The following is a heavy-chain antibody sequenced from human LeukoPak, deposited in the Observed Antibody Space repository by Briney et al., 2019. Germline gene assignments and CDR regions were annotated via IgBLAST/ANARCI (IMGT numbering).Heavy chain of an antibody. CDR1: GDSITGYY. Sequence: ETLSLTCSVSGDSITGYYWGWIRQPPGKGLEWVANLNQDESEKYYVDSVKGRFTISRDNAKNSLYLQMNSLRAEDTAVYYCARERGGLGAAAGTDDYWGQGTLVTVSS. CDR2: LNQDESEK. D-gene: IGHD6-13*01. CDR3: ARERGGLGAAAGTDDY. J-gene: IGHJ4*02. V-gene: IGHV3-7*01.